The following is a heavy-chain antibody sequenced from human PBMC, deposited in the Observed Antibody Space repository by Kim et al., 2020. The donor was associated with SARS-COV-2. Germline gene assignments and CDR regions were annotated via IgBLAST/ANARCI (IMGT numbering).Heavy chain of an antibody. CDR2: INPSDGST. J-gene: IGHJ4*02. Sequence: ASVKVSCKASGYTFTTYYMHWVRQAPGQGLEWMGIINPSDGSTSFAQKFQGRVSMTRDTSTSTVYMEASSLRSEDTAMYYCARDHGGRAVVAGTPEPFFDFWGQGTLVTVSS. CDR3: ARDHGGRAVVAGTPEPFFDF. CDR1: GYTFTTYY. D-gene: IGHD6-19*01. V-gene: IGHV1-46*01.